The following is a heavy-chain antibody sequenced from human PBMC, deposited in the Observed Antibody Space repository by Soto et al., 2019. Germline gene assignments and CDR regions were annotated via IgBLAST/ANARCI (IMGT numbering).Heavy chain of an antibody. D-gene: IGHD2-15*01. V-gene: IGHV3-30*18. J-gene: IGHJ3*02. CDR3: AKDIGYCSGGSCLPDAFDI. CDR1: GFTFSSYG. Sequence: QVQLVESGGGVVQPGRSLRLSCAASGFTFSSYGMHWVRQAPGKGLEWVAVISYDGSNKYSADSVKGRFTISRDNSKNTLYLQMNSLRAEDTAVYYCAKDIGYCSGGSCLPDAFDIWGQGTMVTVSS. CDR2: ISYDGSNK.